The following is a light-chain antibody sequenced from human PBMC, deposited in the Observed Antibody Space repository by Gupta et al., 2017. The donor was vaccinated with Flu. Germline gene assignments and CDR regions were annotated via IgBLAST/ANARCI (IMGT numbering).Light chain of an antibody. Sequence: TQPPSVSAAPGQRVTISCSGGASNVQVRSVFWYQCFPGKTPKLLVNSEDERPSGVPDRFSGSKYGLSASLVISDVRSEDEATYYCATWDGSVRGILVGGGTTVTVL. CDR2: SED. V-gene: IGLV1-47*02. CDR3: ATWDGSVRGIL. J-gene: IGLJ2*01. CDR1: ASNVQVRS.